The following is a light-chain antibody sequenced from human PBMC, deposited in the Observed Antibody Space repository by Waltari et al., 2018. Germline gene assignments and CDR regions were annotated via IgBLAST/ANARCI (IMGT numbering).Light chain of an antibody. CDR2: DTT. CDR1: SSNIGADYD. V-gene: IGLV1-40*01. Sequence: QSVLTQPPSVSGAPGQRVTISCTGGSSNIGADYDVHWYQQLPGTAPKLLIFDTTNRPSGFPNRFSGSKSGTSAFLAITGLQPEDEADYYCQSYDSSLSGWRVFGTGTKVTVL. CDR3: QSYDSSLSGWRV. J-gene: IGLJ1*01.